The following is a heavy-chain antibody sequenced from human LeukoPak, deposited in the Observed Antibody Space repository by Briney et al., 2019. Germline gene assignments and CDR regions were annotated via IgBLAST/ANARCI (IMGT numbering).Heavy chain of an antibody. V-gene: IGHV3-30*02. D-gene: IGHD1-26*01. J-gene: IGHJ6*03. CDR1: GFSFSSYG. CDR3: AKPHPTYYYYMDV. Sequence: SGGSLRLSCAGSGFSFSSYGMHWVRQAPGKGLEWMAFIRYDGSNKYYADSVKGRFTISRDNSKNTLYLQMNSLRAEDTAVYYCAKPHPTYYYYMDVWGKGTTVTISS. CDR2: IRYDGSNK.